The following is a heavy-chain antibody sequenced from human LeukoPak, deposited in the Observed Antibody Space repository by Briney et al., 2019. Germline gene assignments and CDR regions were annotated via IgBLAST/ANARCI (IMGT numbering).Heavy chain of an antibody. J-gene: IGHJ4*02. Sequence: GGSLRLSCAASGLTFSTYWMHWVRQAPGKGLAWVARINPDGSIRTYANSAQGRVTISRDTAKDTLFLQMNSLRAEDTAVYYCAREARVGGALQYWGQGTPVTVSS. D-gene: IGHD1-26*01. CDR3: AREARVGGALQY. V-gene: IGHV3-74*03. CDR2: INPDGSIR. CDR1: GLTFSTYW.